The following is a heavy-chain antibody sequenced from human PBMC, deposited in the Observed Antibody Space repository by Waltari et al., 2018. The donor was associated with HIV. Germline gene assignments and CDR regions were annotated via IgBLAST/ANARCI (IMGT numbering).Heavy chain of an antibody. CDR1: GYTFTSYA. CDR2: INAGNGNT. CDR3: ARRIVGALDSFDY. D-gene: IGHD1-26*01. V-gene: IGHV1-3*01. Sequence: QVQLVQSGAEVKKPGASVKVSCKASGYTFTSYAMHWVRQAPGQRLEWMGWINAGNGNTKYSQKFQGRVTITRDTSASTAYMGLSSLRSEDTAVYYCARRIVGALDSFDYWGQGTLVTVSS. J-gene: IGHJ4*02.